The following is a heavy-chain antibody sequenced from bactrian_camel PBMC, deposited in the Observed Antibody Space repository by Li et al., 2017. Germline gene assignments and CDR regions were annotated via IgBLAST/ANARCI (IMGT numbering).Heavy chain of an antibody. CDR2: IDRAGSP. V-gene: IGHV3S53*01. CDR1: GDTVDKIY. Sequence: HVQLVESGGGSVQTGGSLRLSCAASGDTVDKIYMAWFRQGPGKEREGVASIDRAGSPTYTYSVMGRFTVSRDNANNTVNLMMNSLKPEDTAMYHCAADVKRRGPCWLWTVQTGTPPPAYYGQGTQVTVS. J-gene: IGHJ4*01. D-gene: IGHD3*01. CDR3: AADVKRRGPCWLWTVQTGTPPPAY.